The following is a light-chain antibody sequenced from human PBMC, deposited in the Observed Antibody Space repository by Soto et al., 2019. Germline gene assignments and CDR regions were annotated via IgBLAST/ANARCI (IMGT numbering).Light chain of an antibody. V-gene: IGKV1-9*01. CDR3: QHLNPYPRT. CDR2: GAS. CDR1: QGISSY. J-gene: IGKJ2*01. Sequence: DIQLTQSPSFLSASVGDRVTITCRASQGISSYLAWYQQPPGKAPKLLIYGASTLQRGVSSRFSGSGSGTEFTLTISSLQPEDFATYYIQHLNPYPRTFGQGTKLEVK.